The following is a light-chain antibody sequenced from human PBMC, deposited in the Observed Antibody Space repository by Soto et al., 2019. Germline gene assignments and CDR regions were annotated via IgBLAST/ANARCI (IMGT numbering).Light chain of an antibody. V-gene: IGKV1-12*01. CDR2: TVS. J-gene: IGKJ3*01. Sequence: QMTQSPSSVSASVGDTVTLSCQTSHGVSGWLAWYQQKPGKAPTLLIYTVSNLQSGVPSRFSGSGSGTVFSLTITNLQPEDFATYFCQQGKTFPFTFAPGTKVEVK. CDR1: HGVSGW. CDR3: QQGKTFPFT.